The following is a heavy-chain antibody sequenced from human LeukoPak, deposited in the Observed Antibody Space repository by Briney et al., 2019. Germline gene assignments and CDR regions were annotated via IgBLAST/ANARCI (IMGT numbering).Heavy chain of an antibody. Sequence: GGSLRLSCAASGFTFSSYSMNWVRQAPGKGLEWVSSISSSSSYIYYADSEKGRFTISRDNAKNSLYLQMNSLRAEDTAVYYCARDAGYGDYLSFQHWGQGTLVTVSS. CDR2: ISSSSSYI. J-gene: IGHJ1*01. CDR1: GFTFSSYS. CDR3: ARDAGYGDYLSFQH. V-gene: IGHV3-21*01. D-gene: IGHD4-17*01.